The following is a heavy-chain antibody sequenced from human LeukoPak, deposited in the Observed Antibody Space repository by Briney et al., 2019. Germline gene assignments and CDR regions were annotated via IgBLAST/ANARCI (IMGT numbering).Heavy chain of an antibody. CDR3: AKGPLSSGYYYADY. CDR2: ISYDGSNK. V-gene: IGHV3-30-3*01. D-gene: IGHD3-22*01. Sequence: GGSLRLSCAASGFTFSSYAMHWVRQAPGKGLEWVAVISYDGSNKYYADSVKGRFTISRDNSKNTLYLQMNSLRAEDTAVYYCAKGPLSSGYYYADYWGQGTLVTVSS. CDR1: GFTFSSYA. J-gene: IGHJ4*02.